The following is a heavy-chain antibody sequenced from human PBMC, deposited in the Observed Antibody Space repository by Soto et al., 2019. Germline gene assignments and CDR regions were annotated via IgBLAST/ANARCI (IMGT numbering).Heavy chain of an antibody. V-gene: IGHV4-31*03. CDR3: ARTPDH. J-gene: IGHJ4*02. CDR1: GGSISSGGYY. CDR2: IYYGGST. Sequence: QVQLQESGPGLVKPSQTLSLTCTVSGGSISSGGYYWSWIRQHPGKGLEWIGYIYYGGSTYYNPSPPRXXTISVDTSKNQCPLKLRSVTAADTAVYYGARTPDHSGQGTLVTVSS.